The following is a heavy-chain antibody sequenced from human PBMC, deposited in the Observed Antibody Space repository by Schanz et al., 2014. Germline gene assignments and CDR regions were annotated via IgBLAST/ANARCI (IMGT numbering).Heavy chain of an antibody. D-gene: IGHD5-18*01. CDR3: AKDAENTAMITDYFDY. V-gene: IGHV3-9*02. CDR1: GFNSDDYA. CDR2: IPWNGAAI. J-gene: IGHJ4*02. Sequence: EVQVVESGGGLVQPGGSLRLSCTASGFNSDDYAMHWVRQAPGKGLEWVSNIPWNGAAIGYAGSVRGRFTISRDNSKNTLYLQMNSLRAEDTAVYYCAKDAENTAMITDYFDYWGQGTLXTVSS.